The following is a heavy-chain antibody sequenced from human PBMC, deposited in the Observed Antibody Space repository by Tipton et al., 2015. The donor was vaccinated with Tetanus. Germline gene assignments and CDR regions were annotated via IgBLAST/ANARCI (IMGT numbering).Heavy chain of an antibody. V-gene: IGHV3-9*01. CDR1: GFTFDDYA. Sequence: SLRLSCAASGFTFDDYAMHWVRQAPGKGLEWVSGISWNSGSIGYADSVKGRFTISRDNAKNSLYLQMNSLRAEDTALYYCAKKVPYSGGWFDAFDIWGQGTMVTVSS. CDR2: ISWNSGSI. D-gene: IGHD6-19*01. J-gene: IGHJ3*02. CDR3: AKKVPYSGGWFDAFDI.